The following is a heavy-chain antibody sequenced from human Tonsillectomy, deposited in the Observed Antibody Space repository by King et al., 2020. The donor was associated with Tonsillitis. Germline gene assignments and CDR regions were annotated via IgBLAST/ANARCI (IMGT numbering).Heavy chain of an antibody. CDR2: IRYDGSNK. J-gene: IGHJ4*02. Sequence: VQLVESGGGVVQPGGSLRLSCAASGFTFSSYGMHWARQAPGKGLEWVAFIRYDGSNKYYADSVKGRFTISRDNSKNTLYLQMNSLRAEDTAVYYCAKDLLLWFGESFNSDYWGQGTLVTVSS. V-gene: IGHV3-30*02. CDR3: AKDLLLWFGESFNSDY. D-gene: IGHD3-10*01. CDR1: GFTFSSYG.